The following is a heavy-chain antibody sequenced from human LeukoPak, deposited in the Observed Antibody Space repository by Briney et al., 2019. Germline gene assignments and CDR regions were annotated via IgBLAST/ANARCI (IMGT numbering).Heavy chain of an antibody. CDR3: AKDSSSYDWGYMDV. D-gene: IGHD3-22*01. V-gene: IGHV3-23*01. CDR1: GFTFSTYA. Sequence: GGSLRLSCAASGFTFSTYAMRWVRQAPGKGLEWVSLIGGSDGRTRYADSVKGRFTISRDNSKNTLYLEMNSLRAEDTAVYYCAKDSSSYDWGYMDVWGKGTTVTISS. J-gene: IGHJ6*03. CDR2: IGGSDGRT.